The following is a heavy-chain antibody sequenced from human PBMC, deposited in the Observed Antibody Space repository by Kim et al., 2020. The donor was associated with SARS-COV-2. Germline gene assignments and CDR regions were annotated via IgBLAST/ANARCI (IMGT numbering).Heavy chain of an antibody. J-gene: IGHJ6*02. D-gene: IGHD3-10*01. CDR3: ARASLEYGSGSYYYYGMDV. CDR2: INTNTGNP. CDR1: GYTFTSYA. V-gene: IGHV7-4-1*02. Sequence: ASVKVSCKASGYTFTSYAMNWVRQAPGQGLEWMGWINTNTGNPTYAQGFTGRFVFSLDTSVSTAYLQISSLKAEDTAVYYCARASLEYGSGSYYYYGMDVWGQGTTVTVSS.